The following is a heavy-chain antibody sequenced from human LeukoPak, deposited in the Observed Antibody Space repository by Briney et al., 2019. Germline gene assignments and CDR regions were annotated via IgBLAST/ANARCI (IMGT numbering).Heavy chain of an antibody. V-gene: IGHV3-48*01. J-gene: IGHJ4*02. CDR2: ITSGSSTI. D-gene: IGHD6-19*01. Sequence: QPGRSLRLSCAASGFTFSSYGMHWVRQAPGKGLEWVSYITSGSSTIYYADSVRGRFTISRDNAKNSLYLQMNSLRAEDTAVYYCASGWLGVFDYWGQGTLVTVSS. CDR3: ASGWLGVFDY. CDR1: GFTFSSYG.